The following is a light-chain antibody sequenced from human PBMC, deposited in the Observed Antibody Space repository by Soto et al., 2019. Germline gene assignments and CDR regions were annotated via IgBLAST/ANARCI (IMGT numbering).Light chain of an antibody. J-gene: IGLJ1*01. Sequence: QSVLTQPASVSGSPGQSITISCSGTSSDVGGYNYVSWYQQHPGKAPKLMIYAVSNRPSGASNRFPGSKSGNTATLTISGLQAEDEADYYCCSYTVSGTYVFGTGTKVTVI. CDR3: CSYTVSGTYV. CDR1: SSDVGGYNY. V-gene: IGLV2-14*01. CDR2: AVS.